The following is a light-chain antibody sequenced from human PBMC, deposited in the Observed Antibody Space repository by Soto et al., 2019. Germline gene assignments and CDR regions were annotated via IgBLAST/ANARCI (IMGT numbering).Light chain of an antibody. V-gene: IGKV1-33*01. Sequence: DIQMTQSPSSLSASVGDRVTITCQASQDISNYLNWYQQKPGKAPKLLIYDASNLETGVPSRFSGRGSGTDSTFSISSVQPEDIATYYCQQYDNLPLTFGPGTKVDIK. CDR1: QDISNY. J-gene: IGKJ3*01. CDR2: DAS. CDR3: QQYDNLPLT.